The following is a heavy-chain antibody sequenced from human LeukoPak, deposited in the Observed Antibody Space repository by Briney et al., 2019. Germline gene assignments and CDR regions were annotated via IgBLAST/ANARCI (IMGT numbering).Heavy chain of an antibody. CDR1: LFTFSDYY. Sequence: GGSLRLSCAPSLFTFSDYYMSWIRQAPGKGVWWVSYISSSGSTIYYADSVKGRFTIPRDNAKNSLYLQMNSLRAEDTAVYYCAGNSGSYYGRENDAFDIWGQGTMVTVSS. V-gene: IGHV3-11*01. D-gene: IGHD1-26*01. CDR2: ISSSGSTI. J-gene: IGHJ3*02. CDR3: AGNSGSYYGRENDAFDI.